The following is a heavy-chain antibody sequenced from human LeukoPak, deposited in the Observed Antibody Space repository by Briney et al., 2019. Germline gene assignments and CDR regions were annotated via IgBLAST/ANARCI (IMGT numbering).Heavy chain of an antibody. CDR3: AKDDSSFNWFDP. J-gene: IGHJ5*02. CDR2: ISGDGGST. D-gene: IGHD3-22*01. CDR1: GFTFDDYA. V-gene: IGHV3-43*02. Sequence: GWSLRLSCAASGFTFDDYAMHWVRQAPGKGLEWVSLISGDGGSTYYADSVKGRFTISRDNSKNSLYLRMNSLRTEDTALYYCAKDDSSFNWFDPWGQGTLVTVSS.